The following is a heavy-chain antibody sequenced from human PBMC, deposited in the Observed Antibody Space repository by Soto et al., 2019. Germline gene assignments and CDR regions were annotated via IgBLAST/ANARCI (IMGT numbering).Heavy chain of an antibody. CDR2: TYYRSKWYN. V-gene: IGHV6-1*01. CDR3: AREIAAASQGHWFDP. D-gene: IGHD6-13*01. J-gene: IGHJ5*02. Sequence: QTLSLTCAISGDSVSSNSAAWNWIRHSPSRGLEWLGRTYYRSKWYNDYAVSVKSRITINPDTSKNQFSLQLNSVTPEDTAVYHCAREIAAASQGHWFDPWGQGTLMTF. CDR1: GDSVSSNSAA.